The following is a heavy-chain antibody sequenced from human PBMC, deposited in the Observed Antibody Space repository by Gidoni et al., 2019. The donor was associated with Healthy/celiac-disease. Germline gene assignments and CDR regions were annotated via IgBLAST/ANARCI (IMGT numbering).Heavy chain of an antibody. J-gene: IGHJ5*02. CDR3: AKEEGRGICGGDCGYH. CDR1: GFTFSSYA. D-gene: IGHD2-21*02. V-gene: IGHV3-23*01. Sequence: EVQLLESGGGLVQPGGSLRLSCAASGFTFSSYAMSWVRQAPGKGLEWVSAISGSGGSTYYADSVKGRFTISRDNSKNTLYLQMNSLRAEDTAVYYCAKEEGRGICGGDCGYHWGQGTLVTVSS. CDR2: ISGSGGST.